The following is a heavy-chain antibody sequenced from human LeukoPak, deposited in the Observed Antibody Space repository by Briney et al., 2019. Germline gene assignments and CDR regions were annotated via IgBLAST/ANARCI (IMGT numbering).Heavy chain of an antibody. D-gene: IGHD5-24*01. J-gene: IGHJ4*02. CDR3: ARDRRDGYTDY. CDR1: GGSIISSSYY. V-gene: IGHV4-39*07. Sequence: SETLFLTCTVSGGSIISSSYYWGWIRQPPAKGVEWIGSIYYSGSTYYNPSLKSRVTISVDTSKNQFSLKLSSVTAADTAVYYCARDRRDGYTDYWGQGTLVTVSS. CDR2: IYYSGST.